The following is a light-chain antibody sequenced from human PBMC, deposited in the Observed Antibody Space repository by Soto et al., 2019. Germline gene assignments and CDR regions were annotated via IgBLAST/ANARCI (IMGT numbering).Light chain of an antibody. V-gene: IGKV1-39*01. Sequence: DIQMTQSPSSLSASVGDRVTITCRASQSISSYLNWYQQRPGKAPKLLIYATSSLQSGVPSRFSSSGSGTDFTLTISSLQPEDFATYYCQQSYSTPWTSGQGSKVEIK. CDR1: QSISSY. CDR3: QQSYSTPWT. CDR2: ATS. J-gene: IGKJ1*01.